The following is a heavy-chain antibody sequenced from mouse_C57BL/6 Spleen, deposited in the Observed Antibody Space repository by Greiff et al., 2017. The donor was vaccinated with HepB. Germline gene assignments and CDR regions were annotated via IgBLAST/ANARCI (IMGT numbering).Heavy chain of an antibody. D-gene: IGHD2-5*01. Sequence: EVKVVESGGGLVQPGGSLKLSCAASGFTFSDYYMYWVRQTPEKRLEWVAYISNGGGSTYYPDTVKGRFTISRDNAKNTLYLQMSRLTSEDTAMYYGARDYYSNYEGYAMDYWGQGTSVTVSS. CDR1: GFTFSDYY. CDR2: ISNGGGST. V-gene: IGHV5-12*01. CDR3: ARDYYSNYEGYAMDY. J-gene: IGHJ4*01.